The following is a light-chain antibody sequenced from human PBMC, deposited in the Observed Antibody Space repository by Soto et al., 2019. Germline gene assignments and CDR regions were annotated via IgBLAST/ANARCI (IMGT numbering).Light chain of an antibody. CDR2: GAS. V-gene: IGKV3-20*01. J-gene: IGKJ1*01. CDR1: QSVSNNY. Sequence: IVLTQSAGTLSLSPGKRATLSCRASQSVSNNYLAWYQQKPGQAPRLLIYGASNRATGIPDRFSGSASGTDSTLTISRLEPEDFAVYYCQQYGSSGTFGQGTKVDIK. CDR3: QQYGSSGT.